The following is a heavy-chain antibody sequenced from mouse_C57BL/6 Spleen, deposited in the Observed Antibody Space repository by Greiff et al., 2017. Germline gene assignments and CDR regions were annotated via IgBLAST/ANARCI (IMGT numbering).Heavy chain of an antibody. CDR1: GFTFSNYW. CDR2: IRLKSDNYAT. CDR3: TGYYDGFLYFDY. Sequence: EVKVEESGGGLVQPGGSMKLSCVASGFTFSNYWMNWVRQSPEKGLEWVAQIRLKSDNYATHYAESVKGRFTISRDDSKSSVYLQMNNLRAEDTGIYYCTGYYDGFLYFDYWGQGTTLTVSS. J-gene: IGHJ2*01. V-gene: IGHV6-3*01. D-gene: IGHD2-4*01.